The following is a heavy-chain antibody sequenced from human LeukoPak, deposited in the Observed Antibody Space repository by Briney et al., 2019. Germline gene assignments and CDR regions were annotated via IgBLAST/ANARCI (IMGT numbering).Heavy chain of an antibody. CDR1: GFTFSTYA. V-gene: IGHV3-30*04. CDR3: VRDLSAVAGTALFDP. D-gene: IGHD6-19*01. CDR2: IVYDGSSK. Sequence: GGSLRLSCAVSGFTFSTYAMQWVRQAPGKGLEWVAVIVYDGSSKYYADSVKGRFTISRDNSKNTLYLQMNSLKTEDTAVYYCVRDLSAVAGTALFDPWGQGTLVTVSA. J-gene: IGHJ5*02.